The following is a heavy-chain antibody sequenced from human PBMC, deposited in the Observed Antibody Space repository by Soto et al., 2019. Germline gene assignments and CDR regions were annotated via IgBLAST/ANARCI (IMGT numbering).Heavy chain of an antibody. D-gene: IGHD5-12*01. CDR3: ARGEDGYNPVGFDY. V-gene: IGHV1-69*13. CDR1: GGTFSSYA. Sequence: SVKVSCKASGGTFSSYAISWVRQAPGQGLEWMGGIIPIFGTANYAQKFQGRVTITADESTSTAYMELSSLRSEDTAVYYCARGEDGYNPVGFDYWGQGTLVTAPQ. J-gene: IGHJ4*02. CDR2: IIPIFGTA.